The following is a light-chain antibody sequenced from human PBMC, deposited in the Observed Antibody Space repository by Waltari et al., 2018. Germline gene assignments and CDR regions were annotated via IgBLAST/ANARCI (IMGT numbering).Light chain of an antibody. CDR2: EVS. CDR1: RSDVGGYDY. V-gene: IGLV2-8*01. Sequence: ALTQPPSASGSPGQSVTISCTGTRSDVGGYDYFSWYPRHPGKAPKLVIYEVSKRPSGVPDSFAAYKSGTTASLTVSGLQAEAEAGYYCSSYAGSNNLVFGGRTKLTVL. CDR3: SSYAGSNNLV. J-gene: IGLJ2*01.